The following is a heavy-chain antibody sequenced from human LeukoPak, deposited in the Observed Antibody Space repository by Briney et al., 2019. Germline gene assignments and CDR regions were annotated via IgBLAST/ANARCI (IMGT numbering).Heavy chain of an antibody. J-gene: IGHJ3*02. CDR3: ARALYNWNYGALGAFDI. Sequence: GGSLRLSCAASGFTFSSYWMHWVRQAPGKGLVWVSRINSDGSSTSYADSAKGRFTISRDNAKNTLYLQMNSLRAEDTAVYYCARALYNWNYGALGAFDIWGQGTMVTVSS. CDR1: GFTFSSYW. D-gene: IGHD1-7*01. CDR2: INSDGSST. V-gene: IGHV3-74*01.